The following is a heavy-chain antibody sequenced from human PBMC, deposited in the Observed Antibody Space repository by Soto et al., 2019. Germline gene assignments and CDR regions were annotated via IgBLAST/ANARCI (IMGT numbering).Heavy chain of an antibody. J-gene: IGHJ5*02. CDR3: AHSIRFLEWPNRALRARGFDP. Sequence: QITLKESGPTLVKPTQTLTLTCTFSGFSLSTSGVGVGWIRQPPGKALEWLALIYWDDDKRYSPSLKSRLTITKDTSKNQEVLTMTNMDPVDTATYYCAHSIRFLEWPNRALRARGFDPWGQGTLVTVSS. V-gene: IGHV2-5*02. D-gene: IGHD3-3*01. CDR2: IYWDDDK. CDR1: GFSLSTSGVG.